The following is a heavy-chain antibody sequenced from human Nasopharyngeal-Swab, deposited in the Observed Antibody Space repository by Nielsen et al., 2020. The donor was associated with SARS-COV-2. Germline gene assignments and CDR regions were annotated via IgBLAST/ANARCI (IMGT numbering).Heavy chain of an antibody. CDR3: ARVLTGTFYYDSSGYPDY. Sequence: VRQAPGKGLEWVSAISGSGGSTYYADSVKGRFTISRDNAKKSLYLQMNSLRAEDTAVYYCARVLTGTFYYDSSGYPDYWGQGTLVTVSS. D-gene: IGHD3-22*01. CDR2: ISGSGGST. V-gene: IGHV3-23*01. J-gene: IGHJ4*02.